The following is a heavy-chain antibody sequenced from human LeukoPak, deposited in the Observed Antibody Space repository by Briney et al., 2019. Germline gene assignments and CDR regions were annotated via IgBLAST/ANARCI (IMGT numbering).Heavy chain of an antibody. CDR3: ARLSTYYYGSGSPNWFDP. CDR1: GGSISSSSYY. V-gene: IGHV4-39*01. J-gene: IGHJ5*02. Sequence: SETLSLTCTVSGGSISSSSYYWGWIRQPPGKGLEWIGSIYYSGSTYYNPSLKSRVTISVDTSENQFSLKLSSVTAADTAVYYCARLSTYYYGSGSPNWFDPWGQGTLVTVSS. CDR2: IYYSGST. D-gene: IGHD3-10*01.